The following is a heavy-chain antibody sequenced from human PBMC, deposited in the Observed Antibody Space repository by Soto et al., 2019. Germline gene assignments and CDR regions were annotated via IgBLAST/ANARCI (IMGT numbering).Heavy chain of an antibody. CDR1: GFTFSSYA. Sequence: GGSLRLSCAASGFTFSSYAMSWVRQAPGKGLEWVSAISGSGGSTYYADSVKGRFTISRDNSKNTLYLQMNSLRAEDTAVYYCAILPRGFLEWLVYYFDYWGQGTLVTVSS. D-gene: IGHD3-3*01. CDR2: ISGSGGST. V-gene: IGHV3-23*01. J-gene: IGHJ4*02. CDR3: AILPRGFLEWLVYYFDY.